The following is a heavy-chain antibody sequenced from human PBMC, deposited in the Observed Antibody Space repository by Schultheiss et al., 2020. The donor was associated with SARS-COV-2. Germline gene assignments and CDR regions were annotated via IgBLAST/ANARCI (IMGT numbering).Heavy chain of an antibody. CDR3: AKAPLDERTYYGMDL. J-gene: IGHJ6*02. D-gene: IGHD1-1*01. V-gene: IGHV3-30*02. Sequence: GGSLRLSCAASGFTFRNYGMHWVRQAPGKGLEWVAVSWYDGSNKYHADSVKGRFTIYRDNSKNPLYLQMNSLRAEDTAVYHCAKAPLDERTYYGMDLWGQGTTVTVSS. CDR2: SWYDGSNK. CDR1: GFTFRNYG.